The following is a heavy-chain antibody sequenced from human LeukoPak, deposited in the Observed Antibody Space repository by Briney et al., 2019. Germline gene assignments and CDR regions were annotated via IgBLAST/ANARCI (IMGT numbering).Heavy chain of an antibody. Sequence: GGSLRLSCAASGFTFSSYAMHWVRQAPGKGLEWVVVISYDGSNKYYADSVKGRFTISRDNSKNTLYLQMNSLRAEDTAVYYCARTEGIAVAGHRGHFDYWGQGTLVTVSS. J-gene: IGHJ4*02. D-gene: IGHD6-19*01. CDR1: GFTFSSYA. CDR3: ARTEGIAVAGHRGHFDY. V-gene: IGHV3-30*04. CDR2: ISYDGSNK.